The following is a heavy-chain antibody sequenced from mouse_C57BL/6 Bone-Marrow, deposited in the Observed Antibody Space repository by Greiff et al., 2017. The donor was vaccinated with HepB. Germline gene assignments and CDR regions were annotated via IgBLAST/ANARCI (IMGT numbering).Heavy chain of an antibody. CDR2: IYPRSGNT. D-gene: IGHD2-2*01. V-gene: IGHV1-81*01. CDR1: GYTFTSYG. J-gene: IGHJ4*01. CDR3: AREDMVTTGVYYAMDY. Sequence: QVQLKESGAELARPGASVKLSCKASGYTFTSYGISWVKQRTGQGLEWIGEIYPRSGNTYYNEKFKGKATLTADKSSSTAYMELRSLTSEDSAVYFCAREDMVTTGVYYAMDYWGQGTSVTVSS.